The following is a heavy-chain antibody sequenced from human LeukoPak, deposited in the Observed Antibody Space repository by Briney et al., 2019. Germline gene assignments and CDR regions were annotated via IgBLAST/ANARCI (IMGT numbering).Heavy chain of an antibody. CDR2: ISAYNGNT. V-gene: IGHV1-18*01. J-gene: IGHJ3*02. CDR1: GYTFTSYG. CDR3: ARYVWYYDSSGYYPDAFDI. Sequence: ASVKVSCKASGYTFTSYGISWVRQAPGQGLEWMGWISAYNGNTNYAQKLQGRVTMTTDTSTSTAYMELRSLRSDDTAVYYCARYVWYYDSSGYYPDAFDIWGQGTMVIVSS. D-gene: IGHD3-22*01.